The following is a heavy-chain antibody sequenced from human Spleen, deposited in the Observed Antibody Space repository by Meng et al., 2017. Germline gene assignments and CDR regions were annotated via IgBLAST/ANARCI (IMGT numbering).Heavy chain of an antibody. CDR2: ITWNSGII. D-gene: IGHD6-19*01. Sequence: SLKISCAASGFTFDDYAMHWVRQVPGKGLEWVSGITWNSGIIGYADSVKGRFTISRDNAKNSLYLQMNSLRAEDTAVYYCARDPNIAVAGTESKPYYYYYGMDVWGQGTTVTVSS. CDR3: ARDPNIAVAGTESKPYYYYYGMDV. J-gene: IGHJ6*02. V-gene: IGHV3-9*01. CDR1: GFTFDDYA.